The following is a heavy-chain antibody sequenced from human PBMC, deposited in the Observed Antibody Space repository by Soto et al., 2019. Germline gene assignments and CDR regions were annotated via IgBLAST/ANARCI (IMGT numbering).Heavy chain of an antibody. CDR2: IRSKANSYAT. D-gene: IGHD2-15*01. J-gene: IGHJ5*02. Sequence: EVQLVESGGGLVQPGGSLKLSCAASGFTFSGSAMHWVRQASGKGLEWVGRIRSKANSYATAYAASVKGRFTISRDDSKNTAYLQMNSLKTEDTAVYYCTRPLKCSGGSCYSSFDPWGQGTLVTVSS. V-gene: IGHV3-73*02. CDR1: GFTFSGSA. CDR3: TRPLKCSGGSCYSSFDP.